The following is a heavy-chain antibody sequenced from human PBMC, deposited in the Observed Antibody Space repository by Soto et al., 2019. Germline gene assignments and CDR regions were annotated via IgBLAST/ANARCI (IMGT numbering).Heavy chain of an antibody. CDR1: GFTCSSYS. CDR3: TSLMVRGVMWLGY. CDR2: IKHDGSEK. V-gene: IGHV3-7*05. D-gene: IGHD3-10*01. Sequence: EVQLVESGGGLVQPGGSLRLSCAASGFTCSSYSMSWVRQAPGKGLEWVANIKHDGSEKYYVDPVKGRFTISRDNAKNSLYLQMNSLSAEDTAVYYCTSLMVRGVMWLGYRGQGTLVTVSS. J-gene: IGHJ4*02.